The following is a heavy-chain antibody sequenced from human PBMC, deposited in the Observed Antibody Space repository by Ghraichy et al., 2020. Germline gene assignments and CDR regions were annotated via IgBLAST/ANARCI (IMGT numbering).Heavy chain of an antibody. Sequence: GESLNISCKGSGYSFTTYWIGWVRQMPGKGLEWMGIIYPGDSDTRYSPSFQGQVTISADKSISTAYLQWSSLKASDTAMYYCARRGPGYSSSWYLDYWGQGTLVTVSS. V-gene: IGHV5-51*01. CDR1: GYSFTTYW. J-gene: IGHJ4*02. D-gene: IGHD6-13*01. CDR3: ARRGPGYSSSWYLDY. CDR2: IYPGDSDT.